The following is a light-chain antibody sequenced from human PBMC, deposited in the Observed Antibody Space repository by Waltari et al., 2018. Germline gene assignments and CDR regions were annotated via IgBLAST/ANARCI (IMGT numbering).Light chain of an antibody. J-gene: IGLJ2*01. Sequence: QPVLTQPPSVSGTPGQRVSIPCSGSSSNIGRAIVNWYQQLPGTAPKLVMFANSQRPPGVPHRYSGSKAGTSASLAISGLQSEDEADYYCEARDDSLDDVVFGGGTKLTVL. CDR1: SSNIGRAI. CDR2: ANS. V-gene: IGLV1-44*01. CDR3: EARDDSLDDVV.